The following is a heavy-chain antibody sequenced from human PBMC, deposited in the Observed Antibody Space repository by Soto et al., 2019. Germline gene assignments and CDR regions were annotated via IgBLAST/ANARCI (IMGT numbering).Heavy chain of an antibody. CDR1: GFTFSSYA. V-gene: IGHV3-23*01. D-gene: IGHD5-18*01. CDR3: ARIQLWSDVVDY. J-gene: IGHJ4*02. Sequence: GGSLRLSCGASGFTFSSYAISGVRQAPGKGLEWVSAISGSGGSTYYADSVKGRFTISRDNSKNTLYLQMNSLRAEDTAVYYCARIQLWSDVVDYWGQGTLVTVSS. CDR2: ISGSGGST.